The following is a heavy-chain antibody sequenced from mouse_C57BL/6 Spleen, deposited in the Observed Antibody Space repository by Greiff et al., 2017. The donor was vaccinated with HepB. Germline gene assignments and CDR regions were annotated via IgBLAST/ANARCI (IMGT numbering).Heavy chain of an antibody. V-gene: IGHV1-15*01. CDR3: TRPACYYAMDY. J-gene: IGHJ4*01. Sequence: VQLQQSGAELVRPGASVTLSCKASGYTFTDYEMHWVKQTPVHGLEWIGAIDPETGGTAYNQKFKGKAILTADKSSSTAYMELRSLTSEDSAVYYCTRPACYYAMDYWGKGTSVTVSS. CDR2: IDPETGGT. CDR1: GYTFTDYE.